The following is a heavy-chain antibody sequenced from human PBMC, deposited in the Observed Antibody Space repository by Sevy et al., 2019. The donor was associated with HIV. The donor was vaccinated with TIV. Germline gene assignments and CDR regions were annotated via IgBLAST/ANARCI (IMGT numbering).Heavy chain of an antibody. CDR1: GFTFSSYA. CDR3: AKDLDYDILTGYSRNYYGMDV. Sequence: GGSLRLSCAASGFTFSSYAMSWVRQAPGKGLEWVSDISGSGGSTYYADSVKGRFTISRDNSKNTLYLQMNSLRAEDTAVYYCAKDLDYDILTGYSRNYYGMDVWGQGTTVTVSS. D-gene: IGHD3-9*01. J-gene: IGHJ6*02. CDR2: ISGSGGST. V-gene: IGHV3-23*01.